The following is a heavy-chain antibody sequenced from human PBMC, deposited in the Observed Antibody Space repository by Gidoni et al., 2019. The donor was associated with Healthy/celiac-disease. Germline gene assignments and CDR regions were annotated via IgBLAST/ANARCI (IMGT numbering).Heavy chain of an antibody. J-gene: IGHJ4*02. CDR1: GSSISSGYD. Sequence: QVQLQESGPGLVKPSETLSLTCTVSGSSISSGYDWGWIRQPPGKGLEWIGSIYHSGSTYYNPYLKSRVTISVDTSKNQCSLKLSSVTAADTAVYYCARIAGASTGFDYWGQGTLVTVSS. CDR2: IYHSGST. V-gene: IGHV4-38-2*02. CDR3: ARIAGASTGFDY. D-gene: IGHD2-2*01.